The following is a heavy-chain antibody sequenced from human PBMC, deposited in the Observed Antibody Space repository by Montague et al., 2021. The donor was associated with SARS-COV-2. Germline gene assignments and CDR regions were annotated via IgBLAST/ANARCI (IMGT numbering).Heavy chain of an antibody. CDR3: ARSYGTTVVNRAFDY. CDR1: GLSLSTSGMC. J-gene: IGHJ4*02. Sequence: PALVKPTQTLTLTCNFSGLSLSTSGMCVSWIRQPPGKALEWLTLIDWDDDKYYSTSLKTRLTISKDNSKNQVVLTMTNMDPVATATYYCARSYGTTVVNRAFDYWGQGTLVTVSS. V-gene: IGHV2-70*01. D-gene: IGHD4-23*01. CDR2: IDWDDDK.